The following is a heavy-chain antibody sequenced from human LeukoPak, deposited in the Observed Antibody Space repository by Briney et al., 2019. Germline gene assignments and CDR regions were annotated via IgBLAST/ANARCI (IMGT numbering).Heavy chain of an antibody. V-gene: IGHV3-9*01. CDR2: ISWNSGSI. D-gene: IGHD3-22*01. CDR1: GFTFDDYA. CDR3: AKAPYDSSGYDY. J-gene: IGHJ4*02. Sequence: GGSLRLSCAASGFTFDDYAMHWVRQAPGKGLEWVSGISWNSGSIGYADSVKGRFTISRDNAKNSLYLQMNSLRAEGTALYYCAKAPYDSSGYDYWGQGTLVTVSS.